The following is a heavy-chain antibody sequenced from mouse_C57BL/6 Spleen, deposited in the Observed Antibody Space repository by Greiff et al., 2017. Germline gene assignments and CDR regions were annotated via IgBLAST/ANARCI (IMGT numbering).Heavy chain of an antibody. V-gene: IGHV1-69*01. CDR3: ARTGREELRIEGYFDY. CDR2: IDPSDSYT. J-gene: IGHJ2*01. Sequence: QVQLQQPGAELVMPGASVKLSCKASGYTFTSYWMHWVKQRPGQGLEWIGEIDPSDSYTNYNQKFQGKSTLTVDQSSSTAYMQLSSLTSEDSAVYYCARTGREELRIEGYFDYWGAGTTLTVAS. D-gene: IGHD3-2*02. CDR1: GYTFTSYW.